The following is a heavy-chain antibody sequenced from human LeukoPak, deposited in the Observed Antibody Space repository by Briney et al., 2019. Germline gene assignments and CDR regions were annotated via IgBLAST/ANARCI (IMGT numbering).Heavy chain of an antibody. J-gene: IGHJ5*02. CDR1: GGSISSGSYY. V-gene: IGHV4-61*02. Sequence: PSQTLSLTCTVSGGSISSGSYYWSWLRQPAGKGLEWIGRIYTSGSTNYNPSLKSRATISVDTSRNQFSLKLSSVTAADTAVYYCARLWLPHWFDPWGQGTLVTVSS. D-gene: IGHD5-12*01. CDR2: IYTSGST. CDR3: ARLWLPHWFDP.